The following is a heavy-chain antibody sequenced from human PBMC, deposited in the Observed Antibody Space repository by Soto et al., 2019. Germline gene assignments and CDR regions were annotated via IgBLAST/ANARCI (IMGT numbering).Heavy chain of an antibody. Sequence: QLQLQESGPGLVKPSETLSLTCTVSGGSISSSGYYWGWIRQPPGKGLEWIGSIYYSGSTYYNPSLKSRVTISVDTSKNQFSLKLTSVTAADTAVYYCARHAPITMIVVDNWYFDLWGRGTLVTVSS. D-gene: IGHD3-22*01. CDR2: IYYSGST. CDR1: GGSISSSGYY. CDR3: ARHAPITMIVVDNWYFDL. J-gene: IGHJ2*01. V-gene: IGHV4-39*01.